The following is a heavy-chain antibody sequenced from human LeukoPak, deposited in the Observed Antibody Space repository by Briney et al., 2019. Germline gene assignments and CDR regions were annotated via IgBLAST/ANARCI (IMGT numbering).Heavy chain of an antibody. J-gene: IGHJ4*02. CDR1: GGSISSYY. CDR3: ARSGYSYGLVDY. Sequence: PSETLSLTCTVSGGSISSYYCSWIRQPPGKGLEWIGYIYYSGSTNYNPSLKSRVTISVDTSKNQFSLKLRSVTAADTAVYYCARSGYSYGLVDYWGQGTMVTVSS. V-gene: IGHV4-59*01. CDR2: IYYSGST. D-gene: IGHD5-18*01.